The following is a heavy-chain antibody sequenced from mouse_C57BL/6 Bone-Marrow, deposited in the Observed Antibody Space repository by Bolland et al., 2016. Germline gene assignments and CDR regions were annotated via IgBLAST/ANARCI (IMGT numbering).Heavy chain of an antibody. CDR3: ARSFAY. V-gene: IGHV1-78*01. CDR2: GST. Sequence: GSTKYNEKFKGKATLTADKSSSTAYMQLNSLTSEASAVYFCARSFAYWGQGTLV. J-gene: IGHJ3*01.